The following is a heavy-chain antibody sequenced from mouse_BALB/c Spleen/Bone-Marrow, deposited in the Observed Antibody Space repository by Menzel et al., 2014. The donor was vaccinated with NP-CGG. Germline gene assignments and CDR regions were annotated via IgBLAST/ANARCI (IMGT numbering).Heavy chain of an antibody. CDR1: GFTFSSYS. CDR2: ISSGGHDT. CDR3: SKDGGYDYSYYFDY. D-gene: IGHD2-4*01. J-gene: IGHJ2*01. V-gene: IGHV5-6-4*01. Sequence: EVQLVESGGGLVKPGGSLKLSCAASGFTFSSYSMSWVRQTPEKRLEWVATISSGGHDTYYPDSVKGRFTISRDNAKNTLYLQMSSLKFEDTAVYYCSKDGGYDYSYYFDYWGQGTTLTVSS.